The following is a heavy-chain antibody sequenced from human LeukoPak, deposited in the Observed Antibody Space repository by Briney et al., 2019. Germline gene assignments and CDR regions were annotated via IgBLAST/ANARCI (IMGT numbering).Heavy chain of an antibody. CDR2: INGLGNNT. V-gene: IGHV3-74*01. Sequence: PGGSLRLSCAASGFTVSSNYMSWVRQAPGKGLLWLSRINGLGNNTRYADSVEGRFTISRDNARNTLYLHLKGLRVDDTAVYYCASSIGGADDYWGQGTLVTVSS. CDR1: GFTVSSNY. CDR3: ASSIGGADDY. D-gene: IGHD1-26*01. J-gene: IGHJ4*02.